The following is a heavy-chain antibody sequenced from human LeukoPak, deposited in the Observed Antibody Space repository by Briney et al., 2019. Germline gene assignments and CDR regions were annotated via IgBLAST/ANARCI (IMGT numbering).Heavy chain of an antibody. V-gene: IGHV3-30-3*01. D-gene: IGHD1-26*01. J-gene: IGHJ4*02. CDR3: AREPSGSGGSRNLDY. Sequence: GGSLRLSCAASGFTFSSFAMHWVRQAPGEGLEWVAVISYDGSNKYYADSVKGRFTISRDNSKNTLYLQMNSLRAEDTAVYYCAREPSGSGGSRNLDYWGQGTLVTVSS. CDR2: ISYDGSNK. CDR1: GFTFSSFA.